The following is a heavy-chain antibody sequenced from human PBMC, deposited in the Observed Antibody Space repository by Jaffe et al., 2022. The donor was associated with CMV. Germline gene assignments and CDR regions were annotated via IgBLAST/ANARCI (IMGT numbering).Heavy chain of an antibody. CDR3: ARISLYSGSYPYRGAFDI. Sequence: QVTLRESGPALVKPTQTLTLTCTFSGFSLSTSGMCVSWIRQPPGKALEWLARIDWDDDKYYSTSLKTRLTISKDTSKNQVVLTMTNMDPVDTATYYCARISLYSGSYPYRGAFDIWGQGTMVTVSS. J-gene: IGHJ3*02. CDR2: IDWDDDK. V-gene: IGHV2-70*15. CDR1: GFSLSTSGMC. D-gene: IGHD1-26*01.